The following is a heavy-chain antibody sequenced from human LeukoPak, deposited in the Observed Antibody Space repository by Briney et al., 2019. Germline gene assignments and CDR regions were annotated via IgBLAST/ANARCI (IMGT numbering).Heavy chain of an antibody. D-gene: IGHD6-13*01. V-gene: IGHV4-59*08. Sequence: SETLSLTCTISGGXIGSYYCTWIRQPPGKGREWIGYIDYSGGTNYNPSLKSRVTMSVDTSKNQFSLKLSSVTAADTAVYFCARHGGSWTFDYWGQGTLVTVSS. CDR1: GGXIGSYY. CDR2: IDYSGGT. J-gene: IGHJ4*02. CDR3: ARHGGSWTFDY.